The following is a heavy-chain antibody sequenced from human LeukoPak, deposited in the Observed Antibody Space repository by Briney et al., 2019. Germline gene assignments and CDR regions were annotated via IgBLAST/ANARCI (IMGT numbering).Heavy chain of an antibody. CDR1: GGTFSSYA. J-gene: IGHJ5*02. D-gene: IGHD4-17*01. V-gene: IGHV1-69*05. CDR2: IIPIFGTA. CDR3: ASDYGDDIGWFDP. Sequence: GASVKVSCKASGGTFSSYAISWVRQAPGQGLEWMGGIIPIFGTANYAQKFQGRVTITTDESTSTAYMELSSLRSEDTAVYYCASDYGDDIGWFDPWGQGTLVTVSS.